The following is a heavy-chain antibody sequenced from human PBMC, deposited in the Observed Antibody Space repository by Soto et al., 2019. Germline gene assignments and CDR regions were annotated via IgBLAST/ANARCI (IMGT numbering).Heavy chain of an antibody. Sequence: GGSLRHSCSSSGFTYTRHSMNWVRQFPGKGLEWVSSISSTTNYIYYGDSMKGRFTISRDNAKNSLYLEMNSLRAEDTAVYYCARESEDLTSNFDYWGQGTLVTVSS. V-gene: IGHV3-21*06. CDR3: ARESEDLTSNFDY. CDR1: GFTYTRHS. J-gene: IGHJ4*02. CDR2: ISSTTNYI.